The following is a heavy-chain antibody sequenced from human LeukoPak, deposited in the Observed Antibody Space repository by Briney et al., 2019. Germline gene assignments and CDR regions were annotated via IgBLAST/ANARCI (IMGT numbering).Heavy chain of an antibody. CDR1: GGSISGGGYF. Sequence: SETLSLTCTVSGGSISGGGYFWAWIRQRPGKGLEWIGYIYYTGGTYYNPSLKSRVTISVDTSKNQFSLNLNSVTAADTAVYYCAKEPTSITMVRGVSIWFDPWGQGTLVTVSS. V-gene: IGHV4-31*03. CDR3: AKEPTSITMVRGVSIWFDP. CDR2: IYYTGGT. D-gene: IGHD3-10*01. J-gene: IGHJ5*02.